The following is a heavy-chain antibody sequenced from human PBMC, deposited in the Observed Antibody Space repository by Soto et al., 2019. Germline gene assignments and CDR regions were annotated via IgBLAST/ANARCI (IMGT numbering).Heavy chain of an antibody. J-gene: IGHJ4*02. CDR3: AKDQGSSWYEIDY. V-gene: IGHV4-30-2*01. CDR2: IYHSGSP. D-gene: IGHD6-13*01. Sequence: SETLSLTCAVSVGSISSGCYSWSWIRQPPGKGLEWIGYIYHSGSPYYNPSLKSRVTISVDRSKNQFSLKLSSVTAADTAVYYCAKDQGSSWYEIDYWGQETLVTVSS. CDR1: VGSISSGCYS.